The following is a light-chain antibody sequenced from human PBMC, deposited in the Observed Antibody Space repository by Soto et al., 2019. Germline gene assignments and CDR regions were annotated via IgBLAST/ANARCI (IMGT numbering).Light chain of an antibody. J-gene: IGLJ3*02. CDR2: EVS. CDR3: SSHTTSSTWV. Sequence: QSALTQPASVSGSPGQSITISCTGTSSDVGGYNYVSWYQHHPGEAPKLMIYEVSNRPSGISNRFSGSKSGNTASLTISGLQAEDEADYYCSSHTTSSTWVFGGGTKVTVL. V-gene: IGLV2-14*01. CDR1: SSDVGGYNY.